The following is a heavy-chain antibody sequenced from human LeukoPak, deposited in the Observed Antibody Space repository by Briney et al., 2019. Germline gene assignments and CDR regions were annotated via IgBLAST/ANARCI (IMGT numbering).Heavy chain of an antibody. CDR3: ARNSVVVAANYFDY. CDR2: TSYDGSKK. Sequence: GGSLRLSCAASGFTFITYAMHWVRQAPGKGLEWVAVTSYDGSKKYYADSVKGRFTISRDNSKNTLYLQMNSLRAEDTAVYYCARNSVVVAANYFDYWGQGTLVTVSS. CDR1: GFTFITYA. J-gene: IGHJ4*02. D-gene: IGHD2-15*01. V-gene: IGHV3-30-3*01.